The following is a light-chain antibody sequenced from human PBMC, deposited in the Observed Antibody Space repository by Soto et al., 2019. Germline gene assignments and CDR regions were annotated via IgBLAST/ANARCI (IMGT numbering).Light chain of an antibody. CDR2: KDS. CDR1: ALPKQY. J-gene: IGLJ3*02. V-gene: IGLV3-25*03. CDR3: QSPDSSGTWV. Sequence: SYELTQPPSVSVSPGQTARITCSGDALPKQYAYWYQQKPGQAPVLVIYKDSERPSGIPERFSGSSSGTTVTLTISGVQAEDEADYYCQSPDSSGTWVFGGGTKLTVL.